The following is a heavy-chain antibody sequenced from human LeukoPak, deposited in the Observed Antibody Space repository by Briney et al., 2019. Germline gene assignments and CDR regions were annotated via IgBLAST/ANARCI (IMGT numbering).Heavy chain of an antibody. CDR3: ARGRDSGSYTFPYYFDY. CDR1: GFTFSNYW. CDR2: NSGSGGTT. D-gene: IGHD1-26*01. V-gene: IGHV3-23*01. Sequence: GGSLRLSCAASGFTFSNYWMSWVRQAPGKGLKWVSANSGSGGTTYYADSVKGRFTISRDNPKNTLYLQMNSLRAEDTAVYYCARGRDSGSYTFPYYFDYWGQGTLVTVSS. J-gene: IGHJ4*02.